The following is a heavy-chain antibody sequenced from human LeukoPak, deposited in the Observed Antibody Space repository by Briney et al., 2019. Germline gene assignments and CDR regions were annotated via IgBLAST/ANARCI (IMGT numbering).Heavy chain of an antibody. D-gene: IGHD3-10*01. V-gene: IGHV4-61*02. J-gene: IGHJ4*02. CDR3: ARGLWFGDENPPYFDY. CDR1: GGSINSGNYY. CDR2: IYSSGST. Sequence: SETLSLTCTVSGGSINSGNYYWSWIRQPAGKGLEWIGRIYSSGSTNYNPSLKSRVTISVDTSKNQFSLKLNSLTAADTAVYYCARGLWFGDENPPYFDYWGQGTLVTVSS.